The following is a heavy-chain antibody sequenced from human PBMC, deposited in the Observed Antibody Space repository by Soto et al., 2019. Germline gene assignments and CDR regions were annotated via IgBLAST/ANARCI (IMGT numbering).Heavy chain of an antibody. Sequence: SLRLSCAASGFSFGSYALSWVRQAPGKGLEWVSTISGSDGKTFYADSVKGRFSISRDTSQSTLYLQMNSLRADDTAIYYCARWSYLDYWGQGTRVTVSS. V-gene: IGHV3-23*01. CDR3: ARWSYLDY. CDR1: GFSFGSYA. D-gene: IGHD3-3*01. J-gene: IGHJ4*02. CDR2: ISGSDGKT.